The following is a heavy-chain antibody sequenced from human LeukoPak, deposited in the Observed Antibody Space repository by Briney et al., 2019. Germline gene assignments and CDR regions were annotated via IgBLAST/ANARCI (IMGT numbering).Heavy chain of an antibody. CDR3: AKATGYLF. CDR1: GFTFSSYA. J-gene: IGHJ4*02. CDR2: ISNNGGTT. D-gene: IGHD1-14*01. V-gene: IGHV3-23*01. Sequence: PGGSLRLSCAASGFTFSSYAMSWVRQAPGKGLEWVSTISNNGGTTYYADSVKGRFTISRDDSENTLYLQMDSLTPEDTAVSYCAKATGYLFWGQGTLVTVSS.